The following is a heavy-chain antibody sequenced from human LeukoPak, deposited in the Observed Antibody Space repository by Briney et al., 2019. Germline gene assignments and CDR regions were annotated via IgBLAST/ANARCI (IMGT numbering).Heavy chain of an antibody. D-gene: IGHD6-19*01. CDR1: GGSISSSSYY. CDR2: IYYSGST. Sequence: PSETLSLTCTVSGGSISSSSYYRGWIRQPPGKGLEWIGSIYYSGSTYYNPSLKSRVTISVDTSKNQFSLKLSYVTAADTAVYYCARALYSSGWSSWFDPWGQGTLVTVSS. J-gene: IGHJ5*02. CDR3: ARALYSSGWSSWFDP. V-gene: IGHV4-39*01.